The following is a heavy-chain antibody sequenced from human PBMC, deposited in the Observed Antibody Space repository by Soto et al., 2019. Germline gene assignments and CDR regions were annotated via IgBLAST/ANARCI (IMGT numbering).Heavy chain of an antibody. D-gene: IGHD3-10*01. J-gene: IGHJ4*02. CDR3: ARDLDGSGSYYTDY. V-gene: IGHV1-18*01. Sequence: EASVKVSCKASGYTFTNFGISWVRQAPGQGLEWMGWISHWGKTNYAQKLQGRVTMTTDTSASTAFMELRSLTSDDTAMYFCARDLDGSGSYYTDYWGQGTLVTVSS. CDR1: GYTFTNFG. CDR2: ISHWGKT.